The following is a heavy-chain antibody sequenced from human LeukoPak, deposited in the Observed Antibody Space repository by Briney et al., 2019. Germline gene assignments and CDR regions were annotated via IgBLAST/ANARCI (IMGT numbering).Heavy chain of an antibody. V-gene: IGHV4-4*02. J-gene: IGHJ5*02. CDR2: IYHSGIT. D-gene: IGHD5-18*01. CDR1: GDSISGSRW. CDR3: ARGRYRWIQLWSTRWFDP. Sequence: SETLSLTCAVSGDSISGSRWWSWVRQPPGKGLEWIGEIYHSGITNYNPSLKSRVTISVDTSKNQFSLKLSSVTAADTAVYYCARGRYRWIQLWSTRWFDPWGQGTLVTVSS.